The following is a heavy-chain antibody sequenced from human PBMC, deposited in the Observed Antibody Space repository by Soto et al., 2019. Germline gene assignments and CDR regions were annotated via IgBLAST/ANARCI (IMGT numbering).Heavy chain of an antibody. Sequence: SETLSLTCAVYGGSFSGYYWSWIRQPPGKGLEWIGEINHSGSTNYNPSLKSRVTISVDTSKNQFSLKLSSVTAADTAVYYCARGGLWFRKHFDYWGQGTLVTVSS. CDR1: GGSFSGYY. J-gene: IGHJ4*02. D-gene: IGHD3-10*01. CDR3: ARGGLWFRKHFDY. CDR2: INHSGST. V-gene: IGHV4-34*01.